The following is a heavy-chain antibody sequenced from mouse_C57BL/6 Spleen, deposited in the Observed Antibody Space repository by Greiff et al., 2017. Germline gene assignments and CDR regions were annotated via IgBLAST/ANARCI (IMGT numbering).Heavy chain of an antibody. V-gene: IGHV3-6*01. CDR2: ISYDGSN. CDR1: GYSITSGYY. J-gene: IGHJ2*01. D-gene: IGHD1-1*01. CDR3: ARYYGSSLFDY. Sequence: ESGPGLVKPSQSLSLTCSVTGYSITSGYYWNWIRQFPGNKLEWMGYISYDGSNNYNPSLKNRISITRDTSKNQFFLKLNSVTTEDTATYYCARYYGSSLFDYWGQGATLTVSS.